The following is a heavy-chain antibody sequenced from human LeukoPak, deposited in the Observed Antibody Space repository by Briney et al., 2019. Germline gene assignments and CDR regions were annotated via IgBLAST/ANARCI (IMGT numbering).Heavy chain of an antibody. J-gene: IGHJ6*03. D-gene: IGHD3-3*01. Sequence: ASVKVSCKASGYTFTSYGISWVRQAPGQGLEWRGWISAYNGNTNYAQKLQGRVTMTTDTSTSTAYMELRSLRSDDTAVYSCARSLYYDFWSGYYTPYYYYYMDVWGKGTTVTVSS. CDR3: ARSLYYDFWSGYYTPYYYYYMDV. CDR2: ISAYNGNT. V-gene: IGHV1-18*01. CDR1: GYTFTSYG.